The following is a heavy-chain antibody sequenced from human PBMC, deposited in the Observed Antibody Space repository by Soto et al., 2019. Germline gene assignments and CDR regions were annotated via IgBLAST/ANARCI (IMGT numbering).Heavy chain of an antibody. J-gene: IGHJ4*02. Sequence: AASVKVSCKASGYIFTIHVMHWVRQAPGQRLEWMGWIDPGNGNTKYSRNLQGRVTITTATSAGTAYMELSSLRTEDTAVYFCERDRNYESSGYYVYWGQGALVKVST. V-gene: IGHV1-3*01. CDR3: ERDRNYESSGYYVY. CDR1: GYIFTIHV. D-gene: IGHD3-22*01. CDR2: IDPGNGNT.